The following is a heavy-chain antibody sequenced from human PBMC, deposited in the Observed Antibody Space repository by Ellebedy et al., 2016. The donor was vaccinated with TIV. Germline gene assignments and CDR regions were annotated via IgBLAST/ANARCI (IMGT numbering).Heavy chain of an antibody. CDR3: VRTGMGARSI. D-gene: IGHD1-26*01. V-gene: IGHV3-30-3*01. J-gene: IGHJ4*02. Sequence: PGGSLRLSCAASGFTFSSYAMHWVRQAPGKGLEWVAVISYDGSNKYYADSVKGRFTISRDNAKNSLYLQMSSLSAEDTAVYYCVRTGMGARSIWGQGTLVTVSS. CDR1: GFTFSSYA. CDR2: ISYDGSNK.